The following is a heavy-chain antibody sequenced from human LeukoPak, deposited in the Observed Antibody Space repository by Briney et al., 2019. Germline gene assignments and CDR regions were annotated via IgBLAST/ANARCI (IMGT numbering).Heavy chain of an antibody. J-gene: IGHJ3*02. CDR1: GYTFTGYY. CDR2: INPNSGGT. V-gene: IGHV1-2*02. CDR3: TRDHPTASGSDAFDI. Sequence: ASVKVSCKASGYTFTGYYMHWVRQAPGQGLEWMGWINPNSGGTNYAQKFQGRVTMTRDTSISTAYMELSRLRSDDTAVYYCTRDHPTASGSDAFDIWGQGTMVTVSS. D-gene: IGHD6-13*01.